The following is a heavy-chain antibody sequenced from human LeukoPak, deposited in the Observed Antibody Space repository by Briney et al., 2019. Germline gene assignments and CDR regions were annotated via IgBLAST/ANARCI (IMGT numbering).Heavy chain of an antibody. CDR3: ASQGSYYAFDI. Sequence: SQTLSLTCAVSGGSISSGGYSWRWIRQPPGKGLEWIGYIYHSGSTYYNPSLKSRVTISVDRSRSQFSLKLSSLTAADTAVYYCASQGSYYAFDIWGQGTMVTVSS. D-gene: IGHD1-26*01. CDR1: GGSISSGGYS. J-gene: IGHJ3*02. CDR2: IYHSGST. V-gene: IGHV4-30-2*01.